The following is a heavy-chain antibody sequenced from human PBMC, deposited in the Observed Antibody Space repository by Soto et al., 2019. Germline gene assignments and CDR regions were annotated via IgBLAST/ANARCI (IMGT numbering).Heavy chain of an antibody. Sequence: RGGSLRLSCAASGFTFSSYAMSWVRQAPGKGLEWVSAISGSGGSTYYADSVKGRFTISRDNSKNTLYLQMNSLRAEDTAVYYCAKNLRGYSGYPGHYYYGMDVWGQGTTVTVSS. CDR3: AKNLRGYSGYPGHYYYGMDV. CDR2: ISGSGGST. J-gene: IGHJ6*02. CDR1: GFTFSSYA. D-gene: IGHD5-12*01. V-gene: IGHV3-23*01.